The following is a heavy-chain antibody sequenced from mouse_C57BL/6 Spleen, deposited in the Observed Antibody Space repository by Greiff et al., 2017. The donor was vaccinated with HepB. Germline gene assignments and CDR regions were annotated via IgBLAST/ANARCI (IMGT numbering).Heavy chain of an antibody. V-gene: IGHV1-19*01. J-gene: IGHJ4*01. CDR3: ARNKGDSSGYIRPHYYAMDY. D-gene: IGHD3-2*02. CDR2: INPYNGGT. Sequence: EVQLQESGPVLVKPGASVKMSCKASGYTFTDYYMNWVKQSHGKSLEWIGVINPYNGGTSYNQKFKGKATLTVDKSSSTAYMELNSLTSEDSAVYYCARNKGDSSGYIRPHYYAMDYWGQGTSVTVSS. CDR1: GYTFTDYY.